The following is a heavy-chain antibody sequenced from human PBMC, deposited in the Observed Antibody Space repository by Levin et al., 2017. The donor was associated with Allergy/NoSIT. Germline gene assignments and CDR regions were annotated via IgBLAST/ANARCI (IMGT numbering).Heavy chain of an antibody. Sequence: SETLSLTCTVSGGSISSYYWSWIRQPPGKGLEWIGYIYYSGSTNYNPSLKSRVTISVDTSKNQFSLKLSSVTAADTAVYYCARVNWYYDSSGYYEPSYYFDYWGQGTLVTVSS. D-gene: IGHD3-22*01. CDR1: GGSISSYY. J-gene: IGHJ4*02. V-gene: IGHV4-59*01. CDR2: IYYSGST. CDR3: ARVNWYYDSSGYYEPSYYFDY.